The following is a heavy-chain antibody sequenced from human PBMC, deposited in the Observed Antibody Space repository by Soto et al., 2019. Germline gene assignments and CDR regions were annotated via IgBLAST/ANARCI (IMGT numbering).Heavy chain of an antibody. J-gene: IGHJ4*02. V-gene: IGHV3-30*03. CDR2: ISRDGGTK. Sequence: QVQLVESGGGVVQPGRSLRLSCAVSGFTVSTYGMHWVRQAPGKGLEWVAVISRDGGTKYYADSVKGRFTISRDNSRNTLFLEMNSLRGDAMALYYCAGEFASGYWGQGTLVTVSS. CDR3: AGEFASGY. D-gene: IGHD2-21*01. CDR1: GFTVSTYG.